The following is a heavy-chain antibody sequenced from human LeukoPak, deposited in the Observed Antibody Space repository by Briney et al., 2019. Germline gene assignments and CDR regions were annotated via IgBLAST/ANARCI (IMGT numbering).Heavy chain of an antibody. CDR3: AREAPGGSGWTYFDY. V-gene: IGHV4-59*02. J-gene: IGHJ4*02. CDR1: RGSVSGHY. CDR2: IYASGSA. D-gene: IGHD6-19*01. Sequence: SETPSLTCTVSRGSVSGHYWDWIRQPPGKGLEWIGYIYASGSANYHPSLKSRVTISLDTSKNHVSLRLTSVTAEDTAVYYCAREAPGGSGWTYFDYWGRGSLVTVSS.